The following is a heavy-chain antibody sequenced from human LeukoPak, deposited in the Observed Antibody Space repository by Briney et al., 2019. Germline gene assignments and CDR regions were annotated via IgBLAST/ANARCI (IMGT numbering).Heavy chain of an antibody. V-gene: IGHV3-20*04. J-gene: IGHJ4*02. CDR2: INWNGGST. CDR1: GFTFDDYG. Sequence: GGSLRLSCAASGFTFDDYGMSWVRQAPGKGLEWVSGINWNGGSTGYADSVKGRFTISRDNAKNSLYLQMNSLRAEDTALYYCARFDIAVAGNYFDYWGQGTLVTVSS. D-gene: IGHD6-19*01. CDR3: ARFDIAVAGNYFDY.